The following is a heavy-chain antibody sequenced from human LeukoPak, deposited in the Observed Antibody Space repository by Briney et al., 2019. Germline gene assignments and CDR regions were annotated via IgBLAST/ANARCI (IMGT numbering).Heavy chain of an antibody. V-gene: IGHV3-23*01. CDR1: GGSISRSN. CDR2: ISGSGGST. D-gene: IGHD3-10*01. CDR3: AKDSFRVRGVIITYFDY. Sequence: ETLSLTCAVSGGSISRSNWWSWVRQSPGKGLEWVSAISGSGGSTYYADSVKGRFTISRDNSKNTLYLQMNSLRAEDTAVYYCAKDSFRVRGVIITYFDYWGQGTLVTVSS. J-gene: IGHJ4*02.